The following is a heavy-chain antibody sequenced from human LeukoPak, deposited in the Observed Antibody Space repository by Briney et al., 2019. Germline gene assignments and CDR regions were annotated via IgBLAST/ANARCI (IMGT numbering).Heavy chain of an antibody. CDR3: TRLVKGDYGWFDP. Sequence: PSETLSLTCTVSGGSISSYYWSWIRQPPGKGLEWIGYIYYSGSTNYNPSLKSRVTISVDTSKNQFSLNLSSVTAADTAVYYCTRLVKGDYGWFDPWGQGTLVTVSS. V-gene: IGHV4-59*01. D-gene: IGHD4-17*01. CDR2: IYYSGST. J-gene: IGHJ5*02. CDR1: GGSISSYY.